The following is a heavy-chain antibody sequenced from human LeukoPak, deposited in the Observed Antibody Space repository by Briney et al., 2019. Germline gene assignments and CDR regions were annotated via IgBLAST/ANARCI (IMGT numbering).Heavy chain of an antibody. CDR3: ARDDSSGYYSDY. D-gene: IGHD3-22*01. J-gene: IGHJ4*02. CDR2: IYTSGST. CDR1: GGSISSGSYY. Sequence: SQTLSLTCTVSGGSISSGSYYWSWIRQPAGKGLEWIGRIYTSGSTNYNPSLKSRVTMSVDTSKNQFSLKLSSVTAADTAVYYCARDDSSGYYSDYWGQGTLVTVSS. V-gene: IGHV4-61*02.